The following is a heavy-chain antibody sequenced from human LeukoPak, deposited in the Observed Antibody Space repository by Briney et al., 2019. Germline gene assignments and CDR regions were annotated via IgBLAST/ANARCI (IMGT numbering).Heavy chain of an antibody. Sequence: SETLSLTCTVSGGSINSSSSYWGWIRQPPGKGLEWIGSIYNSGRTYYNPALKSRVTISVDTSKNQFSLKLSSVTAADTAVYYCASGITMVRGVITSFDYWGQGTLVTVSS. J-gene: IGHJ4*02. V-gene: IGHV4-39*07. CDR2: IYNSGRT. D-gene: IGHD3-10*01. CDR1: GGSINSSSSY. CDR3: ASGITMVRGVITSFDY.